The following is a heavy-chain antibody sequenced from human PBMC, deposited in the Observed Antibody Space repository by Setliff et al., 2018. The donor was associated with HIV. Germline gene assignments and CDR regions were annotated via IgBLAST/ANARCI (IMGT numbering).Heavy chain of an antibody. CDR2: IYRGGST. CDR3: ATFLRSGELSLFPDGFNL. D-gene: IGHD3-16*02. Sequence: PGGSLRLSCAASGFTVSSNYMSWVRQAPGKGLEWVSVIYRGGSTYYADSVKGRFTISRDNSKNTVYLQMNSLRAEDTAVYHCATFLRSGELSLFPDGFNLWGQGTLVTV. CDR1: GFTVSSNY. J-gene: IGHJ3*01. V-gene: IGHV3-66*01.